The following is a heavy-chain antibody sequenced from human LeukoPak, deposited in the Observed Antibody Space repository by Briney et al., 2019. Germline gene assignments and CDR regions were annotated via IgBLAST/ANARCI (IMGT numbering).Heavy chain of an antibody. D-gene: IGHD3-3*01. CDR3: ARDRGYYDFWSGYSSDWFDP. CDR2: ISSSDTTI. Sequence: PGGSLRLSCAASGFSFSDYYMSWIRQAPGKGLEWVSYISSSDTTIYYADSVKGRFTTSRDNAKNSLYLQMNSLRADDTAVYYCARDRGYYDFWSGYSSDWFDPWGQGTLVTVSS. J-gene: IGHJ5*02. V-gene: IGHV3-11*01. CDR1: GFSFSDYY.